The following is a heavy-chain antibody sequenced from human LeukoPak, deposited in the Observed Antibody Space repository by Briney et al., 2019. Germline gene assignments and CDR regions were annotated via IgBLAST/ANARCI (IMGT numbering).Heavy chain of an antibody. D-gene: IGHD3-9*01. CDR2: INSSSGTI. Sequence: PGGSLRLSCAASGFKLIGYSMNWVRQAPGKGLEWVSYINSSSGTIIYADSVKGRFTISRDNAKNSLYLQMNSLRAEDTAVYYCAKEGNNTGYRYFDDWGQGTLVSVYS. CDR1: GFKLIGYS. V-gene: IGHV3-48*04. CDR3: AKEGNNTGYRYFDD. J-gene: IGHJ4*02.